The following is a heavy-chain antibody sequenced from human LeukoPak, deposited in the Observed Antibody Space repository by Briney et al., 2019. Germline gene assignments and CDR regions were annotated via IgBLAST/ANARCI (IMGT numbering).Heavy chain of an antibody. CDR1: GFTFSSYA. D-gene: IGHD6-6*01. V-gene: IGHV3-30-3*01. Sequence: GGSLRLSCAASGFTFSSYAMHWVRQAPGKGLEWVAVISYDGSNKYYADSVKGRFTISRDNSKNTLYLQMNSLRAEDTAVYYCAREEDSTFDYWGQGTLVTVSS. CDR3: AREEDSTFDY. J-gene: IGHJ4*02. CDR2: ISYDGSNK.